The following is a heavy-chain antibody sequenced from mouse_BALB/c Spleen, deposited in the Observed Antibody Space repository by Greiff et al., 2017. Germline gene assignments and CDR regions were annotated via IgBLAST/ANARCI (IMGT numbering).Heavy chain of an antibody. CDR2: IWSGGST. J-gene: IGHJ4*01. D-gene: IGHD2-2*01. CDR1: GFSLTSYG. CDR3: ARLGGYYDAMDY. V-gene: IGHV2-2*02. Sequence: QVQLQQSGPGLVQPSQSLSITCTVSGFSLTSYGVHWVRQSPGKGLEWLGVIWSGGSTDYNAAFISRLSISKDNSKSQVFFKMNSLQANDTAIYYCARLGGYYDAMDYWGQGTSVTVSS.